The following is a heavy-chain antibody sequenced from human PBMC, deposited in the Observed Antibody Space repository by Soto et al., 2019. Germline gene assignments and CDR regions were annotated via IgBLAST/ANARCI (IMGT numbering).Heavy chain of an antibody. Sequence: EVQLVESGGGLVQPGGSLRLSCAASGFTFSSYWMHWVRKAPGKGLVWVSRINSDGSSTSYADSVKGRFTISRDNAKNTLYLQMNSLRAEDTAVYYCARAYYYDSSGYYLHYDYWGQGTLVTVSS. D-gene: IGHD3-22*01. V-gene: IGHV3-74*01. CDR3: ARAYYYDSSGYYLHYDY. J-gene: IGHJ4*02. CDR2: INSDGSST. CDR1: GFTFSSYW.